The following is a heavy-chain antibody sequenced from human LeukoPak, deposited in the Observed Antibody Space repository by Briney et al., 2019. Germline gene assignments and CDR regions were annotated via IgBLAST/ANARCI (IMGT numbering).Heavy chain of an antibody. CDR2: IKQGGNEM. CDR1: GFTFSDYW. J-gene: IGHJ4*02. Sequence: GGSLRLSCVASGFTFSDYWMTWVRQVPGKGLEWVANIKQGGNEMYYVDSVKGRFTISRDNAQNSLYLQMNSLRIEDTAVYYCARVGAWELQRVFDYWGQGTQVTVSS. D-gene: IGHD1-26*01. V-gene: IGHV3-7*01. CDR3: ARVGAWELQRVFDY.